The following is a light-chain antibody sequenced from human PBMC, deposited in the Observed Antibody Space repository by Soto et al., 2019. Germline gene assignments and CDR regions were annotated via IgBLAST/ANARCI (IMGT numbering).Light chain of an antibody. CDR3: QRYNSNPWT. CDR1: QSVNGW. Sequence: DIQMTQSPSTLSASVGDRVTITCRASQSVNGWLAWYQQKPGKAPKLLIYAASNLESGVPSRFSGSGSGTEFTLTISSVQPDDSATYYCQRYNSNPWTFGQGTKVEVK. CDR2: AAS. J-gene: IGKJ1*01. V-gene: IGKV1-5*01.